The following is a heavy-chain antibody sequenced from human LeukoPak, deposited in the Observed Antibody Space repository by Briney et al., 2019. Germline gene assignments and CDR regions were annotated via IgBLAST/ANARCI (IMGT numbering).Heavy chain of an antibody. V-gene: IGHV1-8*02. CDR3: ARVGSSGWYYYSYGMDV. CDR2: MNPNSGNT. Sequence: ASVKVSCKASGYTFTSYDINCVRQATGQGLEWMGWMNPNSGNTGYAQKFQGRVTMTRNTSLSTAYMELSSLRSEDTAVYYCARVGSSGWYYYSYGMDVWGQGTTVTVSS. CDR1: GYTFTSYD. J-gene: IGHJ6*02. D-gene: IGHD6-19*01.